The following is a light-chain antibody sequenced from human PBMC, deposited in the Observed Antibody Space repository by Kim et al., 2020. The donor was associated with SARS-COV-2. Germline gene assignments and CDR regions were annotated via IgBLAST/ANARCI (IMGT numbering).Light chain of an antibody. J-gene: IGLJ1*01. Sequence: ATGKTATITCGRKNIGSKSVHWYQQKPGQGPVLVIYYDRDRPSGIPERFSGSNSGNTATLTISRVEAGDEADYYCQVWDGSSDHYVFGTGTKVTVL. CDR3: QVWDGSSDHYV. CDR2: YDR. V-gene: IGLV3-21*04. CDR1: NIGSKS.